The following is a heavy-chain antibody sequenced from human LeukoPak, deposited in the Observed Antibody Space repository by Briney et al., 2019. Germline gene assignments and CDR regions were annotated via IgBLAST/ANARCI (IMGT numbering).Heavy chain of an antibody. CDR3: AREFYYYDSSGDNWFDP. V-gene: IGHV4-4*07. CDR1: GVSISSYY. Sequence: SETLSLTCAVSGVSISSYYWTRIRLPAGKGLEWIGRIYSGGSTNYNPSLKSRVTMSVDTSKNQFSLRLTSVTAADTAVYYCAREFYYYDSSGDNWFDPWGQGTLVTVSS. J-gene: IGHJ5*02. CDR2: IYSGGST. D-gene: IGHD3-22*01.